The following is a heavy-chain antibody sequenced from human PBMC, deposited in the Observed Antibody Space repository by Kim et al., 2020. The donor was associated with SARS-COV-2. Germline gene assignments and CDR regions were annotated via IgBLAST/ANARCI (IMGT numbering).Heavy chain of an antibody. V-gene: IGHV1-18*01. D-gene: IGHD1-1*01. Sequence: ASVKVSCRASGYTFTSYLISWVRQAPGQGLEWMGWISDHNGNTNYAQKFQGRVTMTTDTSTSTAYMELRSLRSDDTAVYYCARDTRDTTLIRMDVWGQGTTVTVSS. CDR3: ARDTRDTTLIRMDV. J-gene: IGHJ6*02. CDR1: GYTFTSYL. CDR2: ISDHNGNT.